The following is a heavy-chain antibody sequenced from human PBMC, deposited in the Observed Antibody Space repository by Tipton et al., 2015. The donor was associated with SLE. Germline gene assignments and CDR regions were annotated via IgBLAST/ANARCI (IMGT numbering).Heavy chain of an antibody. CDR1: GFTFSDYE. CDR2: IGTSGTTI. Sequence: SLRLSCAASGFTFSDYEMNWVRQAPGKGLEWVSYIGTSGTTIYYAASVKGRFTISRDDAKNSLYLQMNSLRAEDTGVYYCARDNHRNYYGSDIGDFWGQGTLVTVSS. CDR3: ARDNHRNYYGSDIGDF. J-gene: IGHJ4*02. D-gene: IGHD3-10*01. V-gene: IGHV3-48*03.